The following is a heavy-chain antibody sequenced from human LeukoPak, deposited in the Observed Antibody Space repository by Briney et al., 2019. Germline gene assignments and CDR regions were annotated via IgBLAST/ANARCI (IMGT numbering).Heavy chain of an antibody. J-gene: IGHJ6*03. V-gene: IGHV1-2*02. Sequence: GASVKVSCKASGYTFTGYYMHWVRQAPGQGLEWMGWINPNSGGTNYAQKFQGRVTITRDTSISTAYMELSRLRSDDTAVYYCARGYCSGGSCLGFYYYYMDVWGKGTTVTVSS. D-gene: IGHD2-15*01. CDR2: INPNSGGT. CDR1: GYTFTGYY. CDR3: ARGYCSGGSCLGFYYYYMDV.